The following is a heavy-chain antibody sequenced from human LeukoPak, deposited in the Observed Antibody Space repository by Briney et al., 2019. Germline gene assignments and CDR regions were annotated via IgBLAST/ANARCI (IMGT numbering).Heavy chain of an antibody. D-gene: IGHD4/OR15-4a*01. CDR2: IYTSGST. CDR1: GGSISSYY. V-gene: IGHV4-4*07. Sequence: PSETLSLTCTVSGGSISSYYWSWIRQPAGKGLEWIGRIYTSGSTNYNPSLKSRVTMSVDTSKNQFSLKLSSVTAADTAVYYCARELRGARYYYYMDVWSKGTTVTVSS. CDR3: ARELRGARYYYYMDV. J-gene: IGHJ6*03.